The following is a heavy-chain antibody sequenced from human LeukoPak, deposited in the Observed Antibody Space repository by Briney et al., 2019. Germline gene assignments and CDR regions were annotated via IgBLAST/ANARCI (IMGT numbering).Heavy chain of an antibody. CDR1: GVTVSTIY. CDR3: ATLKGWYGEGCFDY. J-gene: IGHJ4*02. V-gene: IGHV3-53*01. Sequence: GGPLRLSCAASGVTVSTIYMGWVRQAPGKGLDWVSVIYPDGKAYYAESVKGRFTISRDSSENTLFLQMNSLRAEDTAVYYCATLKGWYGEGCFDYWGQGTLVTVSS. CDR2: IYPDGKA. D-gene: IGHD3-10*01.